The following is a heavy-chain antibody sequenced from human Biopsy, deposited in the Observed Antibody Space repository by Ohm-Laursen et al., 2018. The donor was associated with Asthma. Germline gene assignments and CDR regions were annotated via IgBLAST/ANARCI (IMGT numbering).Heavy chain of an antibody. D-gene: IGHD6-13*01. V-gene: IGHV4-39*01. CDR3: VRGSSSWHHGPFHNYYGLDV. CDR1: SGSGGYMRSGNYY. Sequence: PSQTLSLTCSLSSGSGGYMRSGNYYWGWIRQPPGKGLGWIGSIYYSGTTYYNPSLESRVTVSADTSKNQFSLKLTSVTAADTAVYYCVRGSSSWHHGPFHNYYGLDVWGQGTTATVSS. CDR2: IYYSGTT. J-gene: IGHJ6*02.